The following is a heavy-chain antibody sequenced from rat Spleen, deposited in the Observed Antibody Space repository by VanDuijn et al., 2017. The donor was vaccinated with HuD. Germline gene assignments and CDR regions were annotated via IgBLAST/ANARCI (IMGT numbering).Heavy chain of an antibody. Sequence: EVQLVESDGGLVQPGRSLKLSCAVSGFTFSDNYMAWVRQAPTKGLEWVASISTGGGNTYYRDSVKGRFTISRDNAKSTLYLQMDSLRSEDTATYYCARHRYGVYYGWAGSGYFDFWGPGTMVTVSS. CDR2: ISTGGGNT. J-gene: IGHJ1*01. CDR3: ARHRYGVYYGWAGSGYFDF. V-gene: IGHV5-25*01. D-gene: IGHD1-6*01. CDR1: GFTFSDNY.